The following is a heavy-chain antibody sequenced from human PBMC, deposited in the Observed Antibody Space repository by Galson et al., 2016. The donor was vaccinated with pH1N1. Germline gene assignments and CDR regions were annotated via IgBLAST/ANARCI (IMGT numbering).Heavy chain of an antibody. CDR1: GFTFNNYW. Sequence: SLRLSCAASGFTFNNYWMYWVRQAPGKGLVWVSRISPDGTETLNADSVRGRFTITRDNSKDTLFLQMNSLGAEDTAMYYCTAYNWGSPFDVWGQGAMVTV. J-gene: IGHJ3*01. V-gene: IGHV3-74*01. CDR3: TAYNWGSPFDV. D-gene: IGHD7-27*01. CDR2: ISPDGTET.